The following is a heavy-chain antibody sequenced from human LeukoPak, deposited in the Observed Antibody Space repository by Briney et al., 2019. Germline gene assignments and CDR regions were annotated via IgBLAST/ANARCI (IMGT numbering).Heavy chain of an antibody. J-gene: IGHJ4*02. Sequence: SERSLRLSCSASGFSFSTHNMHWVRQAPGKGLEFVSGITSDGENTDYLDFVKGRFTITRDNSKNTLYLHMTSLRPEDTAVYFCVKGRYGTGWDFWGPGTLVIVSS. CDR2: ITSDGENT. CDR3: VKGRYGTGWDF. V-gene: IGHV3-64D*06. CDR1: GFSFSTHN. D-gene: IGHD3-10*01.